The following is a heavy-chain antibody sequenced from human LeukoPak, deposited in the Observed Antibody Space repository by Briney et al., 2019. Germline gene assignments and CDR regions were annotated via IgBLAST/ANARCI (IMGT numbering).Heavy chain of an antibody. D-gene: IGHD7-27*01. CDR3: AREADELGPDAFDI. J-gene: IGHJ3*02. Sequence: ASVKVCCKSSGYTFTVYYMHWVRQAPGQGLEWMGWINPNSGGTNYSQKFQGWVTMTRDTSISTAYMELSRLRSDDTAVYYCAREADELGPDAFDIWGQGTMVTVSS. CDR1: GYTFTVYY. V-gene: IGHV1-2*04. CDR2: INPNSGGT.